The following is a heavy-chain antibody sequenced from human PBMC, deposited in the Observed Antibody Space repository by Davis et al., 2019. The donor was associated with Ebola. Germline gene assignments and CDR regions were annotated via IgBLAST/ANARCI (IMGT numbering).Heavy chain of an antibody. V-gene: IGHV3-23*01. CDR1: GFTFSAYA. CDR3: ARGDMNTVRYFDY. CDR2: IIGSGSNT. D-gene: IGHD4-17*01. Sequence: GGSLRLSCAASGFTFSAYAMSWVRQAPGKGLEWVARIIGSGSNTYYAESVTGRFTISRDNSQNILFLQMSSLRAEDTALYYCARGDMNTVRYFDYWGQGTLVTVSS. J-gene: IGHJ4*02.